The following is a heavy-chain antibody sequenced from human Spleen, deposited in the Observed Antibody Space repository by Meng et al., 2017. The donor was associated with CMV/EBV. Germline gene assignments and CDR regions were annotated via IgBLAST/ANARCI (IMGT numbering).Heavy chain of an antibody. CDR2: ISGSGGST. CDR1: GFTFNNYA. D-gene: IGHD3-22*01. Sequence: GESLKISCAASGFTFNNYAVSWVRQAPGKGLEWVSAISGSGGSTSYAASVKGRFTISRDNSKNTLYLQMNSLRAEDTAVYYCAKDLYWYDSSGYYGPYSMDVWGQGTTVTVSS. J-gene: IGHJ6*02. CDR3: AKDLYWYDSSGYYGPYSMDV. V-gene: IGHV3-23*01.